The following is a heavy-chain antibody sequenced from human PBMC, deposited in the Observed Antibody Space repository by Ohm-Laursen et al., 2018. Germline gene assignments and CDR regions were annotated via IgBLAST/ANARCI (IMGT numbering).Heavy chain of an antibody. CDR3: TTVTAVAIIY. CDR1: GFTFGDYA. D-gene: IGHD6-19*01. V-gene: IGHV3-15*01. CDR2: IKSKTDGGTT. J-gene: IGHJ4*02. Sequence: SLRLSCTASGFTFGDYAMSWVRQAPGKGLEWVGRIKSKTDGGTTDYAAPVKGRFTISRDDSKNTLYLQMNSLKTEDTAVYYCTTVTAVAIIYWGQGTLVTVSS.